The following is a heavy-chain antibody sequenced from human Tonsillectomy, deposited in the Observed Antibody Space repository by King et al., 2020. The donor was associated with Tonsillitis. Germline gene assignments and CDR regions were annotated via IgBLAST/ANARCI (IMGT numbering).Heavy chain of an antibody. CDR2: ISSSGDTI. Sequence: VQLVESGGGLVKPGGSLRLSCAASGFNFSDYYISWIRQAPGKGLEWISYISSSGDTIYYADSVKGRFTISRDNAKKTLYLQMNSLRVDDTAVYYCARGRKHLPRGLDGGGQGTTVTVSS. J-gene: IGHJ6*02. D-gene: IGHD5/OR15-5a*01. CDR1: GFNFSDYY. CDR3: ARGRKHLPRGLDG. V-gene: IGHV3-11*01.